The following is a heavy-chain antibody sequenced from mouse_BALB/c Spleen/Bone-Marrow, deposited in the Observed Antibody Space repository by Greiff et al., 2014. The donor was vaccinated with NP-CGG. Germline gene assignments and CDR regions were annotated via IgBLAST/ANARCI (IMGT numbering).Heavy chain of an antibody. D-gene: IGHD2-1*01. CDR2: IRNKANGYTT. V-gene: IGHV7-3*02. J-gene: IGHJ1*01. Sequence: EVHLVESGGGLVQPGGSLRLSCATSGLTFTDYYMSWVRQPPGKALEWLGFIRNKANGYTTEYSASVKGRFTISRDNSQSILYLQMNTLRAEDSAIYYCARDKNYGSYWYFDVWGAGTTVTVSS. CDR3: ARDKNYGSYWYFDV. CDR1: GLTFTDYY.